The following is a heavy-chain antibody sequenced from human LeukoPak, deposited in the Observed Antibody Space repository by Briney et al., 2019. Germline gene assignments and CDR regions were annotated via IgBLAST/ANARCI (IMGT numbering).Heavy chain of an antibody. CDR3: AKRGVVIRVILVGFHKEAYYFDS. D-gene: IGHD3-22*01. J-gene: IGHJ4*02. CDR2: ISGSGGRT. V-gene: IGHV3-23*01. CDR1: GITLSNYG. Sequence: GGSLRLSCAVSGITLSNYGMSWVRQAPGKGLEWVAGISGSGGRTNYADAVKGRFTISRDNAKNTLFLQMNNLRVEDTAVYFCAKRGVVIRVILVGFHKEAYYFDSWGQGALVTVSS.